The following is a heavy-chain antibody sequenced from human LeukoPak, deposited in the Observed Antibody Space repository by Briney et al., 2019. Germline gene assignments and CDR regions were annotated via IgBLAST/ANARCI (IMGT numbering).Heavy chain of an antibody. CDR1: GFTVSSNY. V-gene: IGHV3-66*01. CDR3: ARGPISSGVDY. J-gene: IGHJ4*02. D-gene: IGHD6-19*01. CDR2: IYSGGST. Sequence: GGPLRLSCAASGFTVSSNYMSWVRQAPGKGLEWVSVIYSGGSTYYADSVKGRFTISRDNSKNTLYLQMNSLRAEDTAVYYCARGPISSGVDYWGQGTLVTVSS.